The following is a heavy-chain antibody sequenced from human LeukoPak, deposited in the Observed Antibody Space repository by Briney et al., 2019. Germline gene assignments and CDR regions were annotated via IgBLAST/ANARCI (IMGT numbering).Heavy chain of an antibody. CDR2: INEDGSEK. CDR1: GFTFSSYW. J-gene: IGHJ5*02. D-gene: IGHD6-6*01. Sequence: PGGSLRLSCAASGFTFSSYWMHWVRQAPGKGLEWVANINEDGSEKYYVGSVEGRFTISRDNAKNSLYLQMNSLRAEDSALYYCASSTYSSSPSWGQGTLVTVSS. CDR3: ASSTYSSSPS. V-gene: IGHV3-7*01.